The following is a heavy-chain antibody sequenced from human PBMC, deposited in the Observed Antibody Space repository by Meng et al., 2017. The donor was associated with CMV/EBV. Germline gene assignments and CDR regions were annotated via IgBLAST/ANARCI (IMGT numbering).Heavy chain of an antibody. CDR1: GGSISSYY. D-gene: IGHD5-18*01. CDR3: ARHGDTAMVVGIDY. Sequence: QVQLQESGPGLVKPSETLSLTCTVPGGSISSYYWSWIRQPAGKGLEWIGRVYTSGSTNYNPSLKSRVTMSVDTSKNQFSLKLSSVTAADTAVYYCARHGDTAMVVGIDYWGQGTLVTVSS. V-gene: IGHV4-4*07. J-gene: IGHJ4*02. CDR2: VYTSGST.